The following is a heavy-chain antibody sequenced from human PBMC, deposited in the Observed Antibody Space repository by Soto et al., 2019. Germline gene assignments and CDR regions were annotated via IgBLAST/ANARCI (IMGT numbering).Heavy chain of an antibody. D-gene: IGHD6-13*01. J-gene: IGHJ4*02. Sequence: SETLSLTCAVSGGSXSSGGYSWSLIRQPPGKGLEWIGYIYHSGSTYYNPSLKSRVTISVDRSKNQFSLKLSSVTAADTAVYYCASGGAAAGTLDYSGQGTLVTVSS. V-gene: IGHV4-30-2*01. CDR2: IYHSGST. CDR3: ASGGAAAGTLDY. CDR1: GGSXSSGGYS.